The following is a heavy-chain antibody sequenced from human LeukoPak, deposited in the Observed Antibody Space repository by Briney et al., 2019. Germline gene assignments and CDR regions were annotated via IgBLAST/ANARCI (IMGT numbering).Heavy chain of an antibody. CDR3: VKDRRFSSSWSDFNS. V-gene: IGHV3-64D*08. CDR1: GFTFSNYG. Sequence: SGGSLRLSCAASGFTFSNYGMHWVRQAPGKGLEYVSTISSDGGSTYYADSLKGRFTISRDNSKNTLYLQMSSLRAEDTAMYYCVKDRRFSSSWSDFNSWGQGTLVTVSS. CDR2: ISSDGGST. J-gene: IGHJ4*02. D-gene: IGHD6-13*01.